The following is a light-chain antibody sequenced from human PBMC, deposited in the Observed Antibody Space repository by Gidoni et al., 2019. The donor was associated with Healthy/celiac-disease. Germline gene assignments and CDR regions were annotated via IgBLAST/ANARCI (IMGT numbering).Light chain of an antibody. Sequence: DIVMTQSPLSLPVTPGEPASISGRSSQSLLHSNGYNYLDWYLQKPGQSPQLLIYLGSNRASGVPDRFSGSGSGTDFTLKISRVEAEDVGVYYCMQALQTPPWTFGQXTKVEIK. J-gene: IGKJ1*01. CDR3: MQALQTPPWT. CDR1: QSLLHSNGYNY. V-gene: IGKV2-28*01. CDR2: LGS.